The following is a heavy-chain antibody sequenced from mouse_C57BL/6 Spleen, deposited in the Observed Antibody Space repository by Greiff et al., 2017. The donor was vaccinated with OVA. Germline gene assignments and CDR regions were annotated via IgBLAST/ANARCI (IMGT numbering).Heavy chain of an antibody. CDR1: GYTFTEYT. J-gene: IGHJ3*01. CDR3: ARHEDSYYGSSPWFAY. V-gene: IGHV1-62-2*01. CDR2: FYPGSGSI. D-gene: IGHD1-1*01. Sequence: VKLVESGAELVKPGASVKLSCKASGYTFTEYTIHWVKQRSGQGLEWIGWFYPGSGSIKYNEKFKDKATLTADKSSSTVYMELSRLTSEDSAVYFCARHEDSYYGSSPWFAYWGQGTLVTVSA.